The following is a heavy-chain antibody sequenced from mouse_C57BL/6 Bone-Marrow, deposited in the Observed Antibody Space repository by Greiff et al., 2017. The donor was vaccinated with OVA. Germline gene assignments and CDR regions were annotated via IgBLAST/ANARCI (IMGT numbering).Heavy chain of an antibody. CDR2: IDPENGDT. D-gene: IGHD1-1*01. Sequence: VQLQQSGAELVRPGASVKLSCTASGFNIKDDYMHWVKQRPEQGLEWIGWIDPENGDTEYASKFQGKATITADTSSNTAYLQLSSLTSEATAVYYCTTWGLTTVSSDYWGQGTTLTVSS. V-gene: IGHV14-4*01. CDR3: TTWGLTTVSSDY. CDR1: GFNIKDDY. J-gene: IGHJ2*01.